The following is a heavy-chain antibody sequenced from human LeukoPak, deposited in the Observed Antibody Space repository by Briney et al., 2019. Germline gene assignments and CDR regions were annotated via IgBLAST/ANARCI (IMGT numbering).Heavy chain of an antibody. Sequence: SETLSLTCAVYGGSFSGYYWSWIGQPPGKGLEWIGEINHSGSTNYNLSLKSRVTISVDTSKNQFSLKLSSVTAADTAVYYCVREGVTGTQTAFDIWGQGTTVTVSS. CDR1: GGSFSGYY. V-gene: IGHV4-34*01. J-gene: IGHJ3*02. D-gene: IGHD6-19*01. CDR2: INHSGST. CDR3: VREGVTGTQTAFDI.